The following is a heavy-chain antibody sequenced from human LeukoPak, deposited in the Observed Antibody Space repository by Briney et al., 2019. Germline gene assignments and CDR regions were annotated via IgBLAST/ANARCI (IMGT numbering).Heavy chain of an antibody. Sequence: GGSLRLSCAASGFTFSSYSMNWVRQAPGKGLEWVSSISSSSSYIYYADSVKGRFTISRDNAKNSLYLQMNSLRAEDTAVYYCARARYSSSWYPPFDYWGQGTLVTVSS. CDR1: GFTFSSYS. V-gene: IGHV3-21*01. CDR3: ARARYSSSWYPPFDY. D-gene: IGHD6-13*01. J-gene: IGHJ4*02. CDR2: ISSSSSYI.